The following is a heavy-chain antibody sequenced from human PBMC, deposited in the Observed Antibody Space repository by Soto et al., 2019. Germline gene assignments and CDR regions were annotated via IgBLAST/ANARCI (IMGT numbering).Heavy chain of an antibody. CDR3: TTDSYITSIIVRFDY. CDR2: VKSKTDGGTT. Sequence: GRSMRLSCAASGFTFSNPCINWVRQTQGKGLEWFGRVKSKTDGGTTDFAAPVKGRFAISRDDSKNMVYLEMNSLKTEDTDIYYCTTDSYITSIIVRFDYWGHGTLVTVSS. CDR1: GFTFSNPC. D-gene: IGHD3-22*01. J-gene: IGHJ4*01. V-gene: IGHV3-15*07.